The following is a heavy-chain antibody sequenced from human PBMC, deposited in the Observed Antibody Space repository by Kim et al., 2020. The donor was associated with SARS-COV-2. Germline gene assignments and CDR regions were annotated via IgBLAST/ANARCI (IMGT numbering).Heavy chain of an antibody. J-gene: IGHJ4*02. D-gene: IGHD2-21*02. Sequence: GGSLRLSCAASGFSFSVFGMSWVRQAPGKGLECVSYISNSGTTIYYADSVKGRFTISRDNAKNSLYLQMNSLRDEDTAVYYCARFRLYGSGGGDNDWGQGTRVTVSS. CDR3: ARFRLYGSGGGDND. V-gene: IGHV3-48*02. CDR2: ISNSGTTI. CDR1: GFSFSVFG.